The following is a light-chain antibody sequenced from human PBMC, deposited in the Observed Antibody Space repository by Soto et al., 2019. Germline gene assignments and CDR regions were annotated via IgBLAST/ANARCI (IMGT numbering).Light chain of an antibody. J-gene: IGKJ1*01. CDR1: QSISSY. V-gene: IGKV1-39*01. CDR3: QQSYSTFPWT. CDR2: AAS. Sequence: DIQMTQSPSSLSASVGDRVTITCRASQSISSYLNWYQQKPGKAPKLLIYAASSLQSGVPSRFSGSGSGTDFTLTISSLQPEDFATYYCQQSYSTFPWTVGQGTKVDIK.